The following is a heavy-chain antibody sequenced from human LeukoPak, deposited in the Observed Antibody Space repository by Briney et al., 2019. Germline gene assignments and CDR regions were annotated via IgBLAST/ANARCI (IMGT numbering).Heavy chain of an antibody. D-gene: IGHD3-22*01. Sequence: GGSLRLSCAASGFTFSRYGMHWVGQAPGKGLEWVAFIRYDGSNKYYADSVKGRFTISRDNSKNTLYLQMNSLRAEDTAVYYCAKDYDSSGYYLRVYYFDYWGQGTLVTVSS. J-gene: IGHJ4*02. CDR2: IRYDGSNK. CDR1: GFTFSRYG. V-gene: IGHV3-30*02. CDR3: AKDYDSSGYYLRVYYFDY.